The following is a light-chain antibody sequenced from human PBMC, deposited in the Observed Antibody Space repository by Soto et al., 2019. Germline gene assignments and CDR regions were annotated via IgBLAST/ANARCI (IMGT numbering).Light chain of an antibody. J-gene: IGKJ1*01. CDR2: AAS. V-gene: IGKV1-39*01. CDR3: QQSYNTLWA. CDR1: QNINNY. Sequence: DIQMTQSPASLSASVGDRVIITCRESQNINNYLNWYQQKPGKAPKLLIYAASSLQSGVPSRFSGTGSGTDFTLTISSLQPEDFATYSCQQSYNTLWAFGQGTKVDI.